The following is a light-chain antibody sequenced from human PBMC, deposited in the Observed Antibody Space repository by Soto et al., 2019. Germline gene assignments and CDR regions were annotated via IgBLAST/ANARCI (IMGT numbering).Light chain of an antibody. CDR2: CCT. CDR1: HSFSIIY. V-gene: IGKV3-20*01. J-gene: IGKJ1*01. Sequence: EIVLTQSPGTLSLSPGERATLFFGVIHSFSIIYLACDQQKPFHAPIVLIYCCTCRATGITDRFSGSGSGTEFTLTISRLEPEDFAVYYCQQYGSSRPFGQGTKVEIK. CDR3: QQYGSSRP.